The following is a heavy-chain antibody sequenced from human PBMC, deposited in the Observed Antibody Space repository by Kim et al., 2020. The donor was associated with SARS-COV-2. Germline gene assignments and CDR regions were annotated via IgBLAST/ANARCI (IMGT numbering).Heavy chain of an antibody. CDR3: GTTVIGYCSGTSCGNFDY. Sequence: SVKVSCKASGGTFSSYAISWVRQAPGQGLEWMGGIIPIFGTANYAQKFQGRVTITADESTSTAYMELSSLRSEDTAVYYCGTTVIGYCSGTSCGNFDYWGQGTLVTVSS. CDR1: GGTFSSYA. D-gene: IGHD2-2*01. J-gene: IGHJ4*02. V-gene: IGHV1-69*13. CDR2: IIPIFGTA.